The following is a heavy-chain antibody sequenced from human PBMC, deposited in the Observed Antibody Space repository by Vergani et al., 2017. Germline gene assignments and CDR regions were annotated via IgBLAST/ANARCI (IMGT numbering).Heavy chain of an antibody. V-gene: IGHV4-59*02. D-gene: IGHD3-10*01. CDR3: ARSRIYYGAGSPDY. J-gene: IGHJ4*02. CDR1: GASVNSYY. Sequence: QVKLQESGPGLVKPSETLSLTCTVSGASVNSYYWSWIRQPPGKGLEWMGYVSFRGDTLYDPSVKGRMTISLNTSSNQFSLYLTSVTAADTAVYYCARSRIYYGAGSPDYSGQGSLATVSS. CDR2: VSFRGDT.